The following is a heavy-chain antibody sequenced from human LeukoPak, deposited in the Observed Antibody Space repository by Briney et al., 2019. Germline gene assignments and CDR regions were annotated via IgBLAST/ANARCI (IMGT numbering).Heavy chain of an antibody. D-gene: IGHD2-21*02. CDR1: GYTFTNYG. Sequence: ASVKVSCKASGYTFTNYGITWVRQAPGQGHEWMGWISAYNDKTNYAPKLQGRVTITTDTSTSTAFMELRSLRSDDTAVYYCARVPGHIVVVTTTDLYFDYWGQGTLVTVSS. CDR3: ARVPGHIVVVTTTDLYFDY. V-gene: IGHV1-18*01. CDR2: ISAYNDKT. J-gene: IGHJ4*02.